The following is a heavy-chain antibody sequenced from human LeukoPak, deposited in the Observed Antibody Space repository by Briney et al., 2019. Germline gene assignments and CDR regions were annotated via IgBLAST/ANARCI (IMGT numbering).Heavy chain of an antibody. CDR2: ITDSGGDT. D-gene: IGHD6-6*01. V-gene: IGHV3-23*01. J-gene: IGHJ4*02. CDR1: GFTFSLYA. Sequence: GGPLRLSCVASGFTFSLYAMIWVRQAPGKGLEWVSAITDSGGDTYSSDSVKGRFTISRDNSKSTLYLQMDSLRGDDTAVYYCAKGSAASRPYYFDYWGQGALVTVSS. CDR3: AKGSAASRPYYFDY.